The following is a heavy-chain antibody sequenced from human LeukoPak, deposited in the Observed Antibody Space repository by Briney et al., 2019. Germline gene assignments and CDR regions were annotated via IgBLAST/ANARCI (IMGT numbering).Heavy chain of an antibody. Sequence: ASVKVSCKVSGYTLTELSMHWVRQAPGKGLEWMGGFDPEDGETIYAQKFQGRVTMTTDTSTSTAYMELRSLRSDDTAVYYCALFSYCGGDCYRSPEYFQHWGQGTLVTVSS. CDR2: FDPEDGET. CDR3: ALFSYCGGDCYRSPEYFQH. J-gene: IGHJ1*01. D-gene: IGHD2-21*02. CDR1: GYTLTELS. V-gene: IGHV1-24*01.